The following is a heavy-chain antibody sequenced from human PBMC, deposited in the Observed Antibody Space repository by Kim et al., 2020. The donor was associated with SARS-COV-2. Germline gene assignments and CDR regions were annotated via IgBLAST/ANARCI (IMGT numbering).Heavy chain of an antibody. CDR3: ASTDTYYDFWSGYYDYYYGMDV. V-gene: IGHV3-74*01. Sequence: GGSLRLSCAASGFTFSSYWMHWVRQAPGKGLVWVSRINSDGSSTSYADSVKGRFTITRDNANNTLYLQMNSLRAEDTAVYYCASTDTYYDFWSGYYDYYYGMDVWGQGTTVTVSS. J-gene: IGHJ6*02. D-gene: IGHD3-3*01. CDR1: GFTFSSYW. CDR2: INSDGSST.